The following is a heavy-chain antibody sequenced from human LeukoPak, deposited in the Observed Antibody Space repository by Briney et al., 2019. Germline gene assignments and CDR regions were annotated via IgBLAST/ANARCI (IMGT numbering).Heavy chain of an antibody. CDR3: ARDQVGATYGTFDY. Sequence: SETLSLTCTVSGGSISSGSYYWSWIRQPAGKGLEWIGRIYTSGSTNYNPSLKSRVTISVDTSKNQFSLKLSSVTAADTAVYYCARDQVGATYGTFDYWGQGTLVTVSS. CDR1: GGSISSGSYY. D-gene: IGHD1-26*01. V-gene: IGHV4-61*02. CDR2: IYTSGST. J-gene: IGHJ4*02.